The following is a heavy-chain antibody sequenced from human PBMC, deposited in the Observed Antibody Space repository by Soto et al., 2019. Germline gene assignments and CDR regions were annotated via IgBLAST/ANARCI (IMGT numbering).Heavy chain of an antibody. V-gene: IGHV3-23*01. J-gene: IGHJ4*02. D-gene: IGHD6-13*01. Sequence: EVQLLESGGGLVQPGGSLRLSCAASGFTFSSYAMSWVRQAPGKGLEWVSAISGSGGSTYYADSVKGRFTIPRDNSKNTLYLQMNSLRAENTAVYYCAKPATIAAAGTNYFDYWGQGTLVTVSS. CDR3: AKPATIAAAGTNYFDY. CDR1: GFTFSSYA. CDR2: ISGSGGST.